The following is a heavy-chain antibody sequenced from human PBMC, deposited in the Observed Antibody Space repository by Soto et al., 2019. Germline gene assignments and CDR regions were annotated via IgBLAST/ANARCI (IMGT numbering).Heavy chain of an antibody. Sequence: SSDTLSLTCAVYGGSFSGYYWSWIRQPPGKGLEWIGEINHSGSTNYNPSLKSRVTISVDTSKNQFSLKLSSVTAADTAVYYCARGRGIAARRNWFDPWGQGTLVTVSS. CDR2: INHSGST. D-gene: IGHD6-6*01. CDR1: GGSFSGYY. J-gene: IGHJ5*02. V-gene: IGHV4-34*01. CDR3: ARGRGIAARRNWFDP.